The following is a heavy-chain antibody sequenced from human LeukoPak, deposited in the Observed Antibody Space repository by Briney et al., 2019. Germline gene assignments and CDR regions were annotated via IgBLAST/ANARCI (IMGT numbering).Heavy chain of an antibody. CDR2: ISSSSSTI. CDR1: GFTVSRNY. V-gene: IGHV3-48*01. Sequence: PGGSLRLSCAASGFTVSRNYMSWVRQAPGKGLEWVSYISSSSSTIYYADSVKGRFTISRDNAKNSLYLQMNSLRAEDTAVYYCARVYQGVAIFDGIDYWGQGTLVTVSS. D-gene: IGHD3-3*01. J-gene: IGHJ4*02. CDR3: ARVYQGVAIFDGIDY.